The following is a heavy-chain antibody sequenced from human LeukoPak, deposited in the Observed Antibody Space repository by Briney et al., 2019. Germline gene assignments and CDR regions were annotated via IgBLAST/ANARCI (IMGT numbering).Heavy chain of an antibody. CDR3: ARSGGPGTYHQLRYNWFDP. CDR2: ITTISHYI. V-gene: IGHV3-21*01. Sequence: GGSLRLSCAASGFTLSDYHVNWVRQAPGKGLEWLSSITTISHYIYYAGAVRGRFTISRDNAKNSLYLQMNSLRGGDTAVYYCARSGGPGTYHQLRYNWFDPWGQGTLVTVSS. J-gene: IGHJ5*02. CDR1: GFTLSDYH. D-gene: IGHD3-10*01.